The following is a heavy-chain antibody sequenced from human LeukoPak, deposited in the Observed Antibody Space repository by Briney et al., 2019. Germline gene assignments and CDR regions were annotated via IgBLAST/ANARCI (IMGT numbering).Heavy chain of an antibody. J-gene: IGHJ3*02. V-gene: IGHV3-74*01. CDR3: ARVQDSSGYYVSDAFDI. Sequence: GGSLRLSCAASGNYWMHWVRQVPGKGLVWVSHINSDGSWTSYADSVKGRFTISRDNSKNTLYLQMNSLRAEDTAVYYCARVQDSSGYYVSDAFDIWGQGTMVTVSS. D-gene: IGHD3-22*01. CDR2: INSDGSWT. CDR1: GNYW.